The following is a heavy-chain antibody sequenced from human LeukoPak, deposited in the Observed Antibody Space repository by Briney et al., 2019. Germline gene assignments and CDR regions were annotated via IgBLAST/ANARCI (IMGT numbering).Heavy chain of an antibody. J-gene: IGHJ4*02. D-gene: IGHD3-16*02. CDR3: ARGTAGYHSSYFDY. Sequence: PGGSLRLSCAASGFTFSSYAMNWVRQAPGKGLEWVSVISGGGETTYYADSVKGRFTISRDNAENTLYLQMNSLRAEDTAVYYCARGTAGYHSSYFDYWGQGTLVTVSS. CDR2: ISGGGETT. V-gene: IGHV3-23*01. CDR1: GFTFSSYA.